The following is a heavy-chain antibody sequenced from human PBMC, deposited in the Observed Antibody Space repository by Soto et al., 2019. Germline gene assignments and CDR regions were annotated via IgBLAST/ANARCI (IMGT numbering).Heavy chain of an antibody. D-gene: IGHD2-15*01. CDR3: AGHLHECIWGSSRLFDS. V-gene: IGHV4-34*08. Sequence: SETLCLTCAVYGGTFSGYYWRWIRQPPGKGLEWIGEINHSGSTNYNPSLKSRVTISVDTSKNQFSLKLSSVTAADTAVYYCAGHLHECIWGSSRLFDSWGKGPLVPVSS. J-gene: IGHJ4*02. CDR1: GGTFSGYY. CDR2: INHSGST.